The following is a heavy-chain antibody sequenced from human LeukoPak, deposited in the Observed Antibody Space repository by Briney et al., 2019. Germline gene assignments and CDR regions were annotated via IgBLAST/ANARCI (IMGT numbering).Heavy chain of an antibody. CDR2: INTDGTVT. CDR3: ATKQWLAPPPDS. V-gene: IGHV3-74*01. Sequence: PGGSLRPSCAASGFTFSKYWMLWVRQAPGKGLERVSRINTDGTVTTYADSVKGRFTVSRDNADNTMFLQMNSVRDEDTAVYYCATKQWLAPPPDSWGQGTPVTVPS. D-gene: IGHD6-19*01. CDR1: GFTFSKYW. J-gene: IGHJ4*02.